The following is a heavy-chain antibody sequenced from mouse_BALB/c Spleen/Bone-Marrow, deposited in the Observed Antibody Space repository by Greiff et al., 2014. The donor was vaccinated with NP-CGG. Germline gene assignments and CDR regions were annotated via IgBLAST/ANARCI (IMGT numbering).Heavy chain of an antibody. CDR3: ARWGYLDY. J-gene: IGHJ2*01. CDR1: GYTFTRFY. V-gene: IGHV1-69*02. D-gene: IGHD3-1*01. Sequence: QVQLQQSGAEFAKPGASVRLSCKASGYTFTRFYIHWVKQRPGQDLEWIGEFDPSDSYINYNQKFKGKATLTVDKSSSTAYMQLSSLTSEDSALYYCARWGYLDYWGQGTTLTVSS. CDR2: FDPSDSYI.